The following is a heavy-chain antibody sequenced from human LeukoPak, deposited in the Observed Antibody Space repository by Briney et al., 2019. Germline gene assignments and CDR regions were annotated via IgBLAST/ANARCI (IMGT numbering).Heavy chain of an antibody. CDR2: IYYSGST. D-gene: IGHD2-2*02. J-gene: IGHJ4*02. CDR3: STSSSPYTPFDY. Sequence: SETLSLTCTVSGGSISSYYWSWIRQPPGKGLEWIGYIYYSGSTNYNPSLKSRVSISVDTSKNQFSLKLSSVTAADTAVYFCSTSSSPYTPFDYWGQGTLVTVSS. V-gene: IGHV4-59*01. CDR1: GGSISSYY.